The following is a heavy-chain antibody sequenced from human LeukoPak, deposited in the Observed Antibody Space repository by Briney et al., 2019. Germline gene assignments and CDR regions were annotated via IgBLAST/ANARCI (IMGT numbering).Heavy chain of an antibody. Sequence: GGSLRLSCAASGFTFSSYSMNWVRQAPGKGLEWVSGITSNGGATGYADSVRGRFTISRDNSKNTLYLQMNSLRAEDTAVYYCASLAVAGYPDYWGQGTLVTVSS. CDR2: ITSNGGAT. CDR3: ASLAVAGYPDY. D-gene: IGHD6-19*01. V-gene: IGHV3-20*04. CDR1: GFTFSSYS. J-gene: IGHJ4*02.